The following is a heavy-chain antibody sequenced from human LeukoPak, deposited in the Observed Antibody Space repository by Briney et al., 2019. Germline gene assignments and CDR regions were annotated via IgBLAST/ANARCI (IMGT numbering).Heavy chain of an antibody. CDR2: TSYSGSI. CDR1: GGSISSYY. V-gene: IGHV4-59*08. J-gene: IGHJ4*02. Sequence: SETLSLTCSVSGGSISSYYWSWIRQPPGKGLEWIGYTSYSGSINYNPSLKSRVTISVDTSKNQFSLKLRFVTAADTAVYYCARPDYSSGWYYFDYWGQGTLVTVSS. CDR3: ARPDYSSGWYYFDY. D-gene: IGHD6-19*01.